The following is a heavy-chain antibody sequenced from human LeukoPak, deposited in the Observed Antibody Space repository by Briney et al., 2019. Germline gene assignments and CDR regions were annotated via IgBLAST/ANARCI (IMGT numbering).Heavy chain of an antibody. Sequence: GGSLRLSCAASGFTVTSNYMSWVRQAPGKGLEWVSVIYSGGTTDYADSVKGRFTISRDNSKNTLYLQMNSLRAEDTAVYYCARDDGGNSYDYWGQGTLVTVSS. V-gene: IGHV3-66*01. D-gene: IGHD4-23*01. J-gene: IGHJ4*02. CDR3: ARDDGGNSYDY. CDR1: GFTVTSNY. CDR2: IYSGGTT.